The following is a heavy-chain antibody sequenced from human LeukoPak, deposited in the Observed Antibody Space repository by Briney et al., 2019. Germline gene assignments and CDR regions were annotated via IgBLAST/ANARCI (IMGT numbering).Heavy chain of an antibody. J-gene: IGHJ4*02. CDR3: ASQYYYGSGSYYHFDY. CDR2: IIPIFGTA. CDR1: GGTFSSYA. Sequence: SVTLSCKASGGTFSSYAISWVRQAPGQGLEWMGGIIPIFGTANYAQTFKGRVTITADESTSTAYMELSSLRSEDSAVYYCASQYYYGSGSYYHFDYWGQGTLVTVSS. D-gene: IGHD3-10*01. V-gene: IGHV1-69*01.